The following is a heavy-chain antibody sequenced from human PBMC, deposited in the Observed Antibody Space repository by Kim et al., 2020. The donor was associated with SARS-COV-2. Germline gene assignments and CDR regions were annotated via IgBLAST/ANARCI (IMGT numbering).Heavy chain of an antibody. V-gene: IGHV3-33*06. CDR1: GFTFKNFG. Sequence: GGSLRLSCTTSGFTFKNFGMHWVRQAPGKGLEWVAVIWFDESNAFYEDSVKGRFTISRDNSKNILYLHMNSLRAEDTAVYYCAKAGSVGTYYYYVLDVWGQGTTVTVSS. CDR3: AKAGSVGTYYYYVLDV. CDR2: IWFDESNA. J-gene: IGHJ6*02. D-gene: IGHD7-27*01.